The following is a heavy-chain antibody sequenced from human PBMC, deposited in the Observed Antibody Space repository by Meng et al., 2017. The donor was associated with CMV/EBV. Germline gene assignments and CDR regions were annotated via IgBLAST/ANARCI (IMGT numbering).Heavy chain of an antibody. J-gene: IGHJ4*02. CDR2: IKSKTDGGTT. D-gene: IGHD1-26*01. Sequence: GESLKISCAASGFTFSNAWMSWVRQAPGKGLEWVGRIKSKTDGGTTDYAAPVKGRFTISRDDSKNTLYLQMNSLKTEDTAVHYCTTDQGVGAAPFDYWGQGTLVTVSS. CDR3: TTDQGVGAAPFDY. V-gene: IGHV3-15*01. CDR1: GFTFSNAW.